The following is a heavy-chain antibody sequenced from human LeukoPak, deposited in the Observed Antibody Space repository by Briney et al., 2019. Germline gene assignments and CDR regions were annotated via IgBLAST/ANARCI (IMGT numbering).Heavy chain of an antibody. Sequence: GASVKVSCKASGYTFTSYAMHWVRQAPGQRLEWMGWINAGNGNTKYSQKFQGRVTITRNTSISTAYMELSSLRSEDTAVYYCARGKPYYYMDVWGKGTTVTVSS. CDR3: ARGKPYYYMDV. V-gene: IGHV1-3*01. CDR2: INAGNGNT. J-gene: IGHJ6*03. CDR1: GYTFTSYA.